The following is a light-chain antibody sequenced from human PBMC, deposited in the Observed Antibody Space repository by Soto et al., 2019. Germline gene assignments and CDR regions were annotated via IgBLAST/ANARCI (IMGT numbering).Light chain of an antibody. Sequence: DIQMTQSPSSLSASVGDRVTITCRASQSISSYLNWYQQKPGKAPKVLIYAASSLPSAVPSRFSGSGSGTDFTLTISSLQTEDFATYYCQQSYTTPRTFGQGTKVEIK. CDR3: QQSYTTPRT. CDR2: AAS. V-gene: IGKV1-39*01. CDR1: QSISSY. J-gene: IGKJ1*01.